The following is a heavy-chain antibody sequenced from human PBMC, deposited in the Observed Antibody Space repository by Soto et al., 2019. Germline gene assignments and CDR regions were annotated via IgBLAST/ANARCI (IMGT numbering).Heavy chain of an antibody. Sequence: SVKVSCKASGGTFSSYAISWVRQAPGQGLEWMGGIIPIFGTANYAQKFQGRVTITADESTSTAYMELSSLRSEDTAVYYCAAQSSSWYGMDVWGQGTTVTVSS. J-gene: IGHJ6*02. CDR2: IIPIFGTA. CDR1: GGTFSSYA. D-gene: IGHD6-13*01. V-gene: IGHV1-69*13. CDR3: AAQSSSWYGMDV.